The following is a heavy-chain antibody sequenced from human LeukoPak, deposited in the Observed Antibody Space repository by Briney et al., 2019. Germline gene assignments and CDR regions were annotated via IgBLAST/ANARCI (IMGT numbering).Heavy chain of an antibody. J-gene: IGHJ4*02. CDR1: GFTFSSYG. D-gene: IGHD3-22*01. Sequence: GGSLRLSCAASGFTFSSYGMHWVRQAPGKGLEWVAVISYDGSNKYYADSVKGRFTISRDNSKNTLYLQMNSLRAEDTAVYYCAKDYYDSSGYYHGDYWGQGTLVTVSS. V-gene: IGHV3-30*18. CDR3: AKDYYDSSGYYHGDY. CDR2: ISYDGSNK.